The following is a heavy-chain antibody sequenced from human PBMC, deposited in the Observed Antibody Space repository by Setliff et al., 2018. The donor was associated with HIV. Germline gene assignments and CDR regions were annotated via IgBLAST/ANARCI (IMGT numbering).Heavy chain of an antibody. CDR2: ISYNSGNT. CDR3: TRSVLQFFGVVVDFDF. V-gene: IGHV1-18*01. D-gene: IGHD3-3*01. J-gene: IGHJ4*02. Sequence: ASVKVSCKASGYTSNNYGISWVRQAPGQGLGWMGWISYNSGNTHYSQRLQDRGTMTIDTLTATVYMELSSLTSDDTAVYYCTRSVLQFFGVVVDFDFWGQGTLVTVPS. CDR1: GYTSNNYG.